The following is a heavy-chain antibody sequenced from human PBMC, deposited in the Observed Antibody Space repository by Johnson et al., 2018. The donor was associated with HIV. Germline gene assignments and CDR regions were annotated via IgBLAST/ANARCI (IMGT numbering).Heavy chain of an antibody. CDR1: GFTSDDYG. D-gene: IGHD1-26*01. Sequence: VQLVESGGGVVRPGGSLRLSCAAAGFTSDDYGMSWVRQAPGKGLEWVSGINWNGGSTGYADSVKGGLTISRDNAKNSLYLQMNTLRAEDTALYYCANEPSLSGSYRIPLFDIWGQGTMVTVSS. J-gene: IGHJ3*02. V-gene: IGHV3-20*04. CDR3: ANEPSLSGSYRIPLFDI. CDR2: INWNGGST.